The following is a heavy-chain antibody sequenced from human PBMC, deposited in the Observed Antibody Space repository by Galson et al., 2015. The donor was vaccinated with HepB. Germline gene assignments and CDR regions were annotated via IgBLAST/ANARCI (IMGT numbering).Heavy chain of an antibody. CDR3: ARVISSGLWKWFDP. Sequence: SLRLSCAASGFMFSNYEMTWVRQAPGKGLEWDSSISRSSSYIFYADSMKGRFTISRDNAKNTLYLQMTSLRVEDTAVYYCARVISSGLWKWFDPWGQGTLVTVSS. V-gene: IGHV3-21*01. J-gene: IGHJ5*02. CDR1: GFMFSNYE. CDR2: ISRSSSYI. D-gene: IGHD4/OR15-4a*01.